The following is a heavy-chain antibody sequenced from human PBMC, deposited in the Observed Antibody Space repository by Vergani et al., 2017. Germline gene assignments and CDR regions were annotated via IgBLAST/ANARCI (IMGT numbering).Heavy chain of an antibody. V-gene: IGHV3-30*02. CDR1: GFTLSNYD. J-gene: IGHJ4*02. CDR3: AKHFRGWGIDY. CDR2: ILFDGSNQ. D-gene: IGHD3-16*01. Sequence: QVQLVESGGGVVQRGGSLRLSCATSGFTLSNYDMQWIRQGPGKGLECVAFILFDGSNQYYADSVKGRFTLSRYFSKNTLYLQMNSLRTQDTATYYCAKHFRGWGIDYWGQGTQFIVSS.